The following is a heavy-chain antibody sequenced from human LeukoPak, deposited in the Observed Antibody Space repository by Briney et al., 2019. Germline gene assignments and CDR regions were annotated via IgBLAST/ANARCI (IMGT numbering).Heavy chain of an antibody. CDR1: GGSLSTYY. CDR3: AREGTRVIAAAGTFDY. Sequence: SETLSLTCTVSGGSLSTYYWNWIRQPPGKGLEWLGYIYHSGSTKYNPSLKSRVIISVDTSKSQFSLKLSSVTAADTAVYYCAREGTRVIAAAGTFDYWGQGTLVTVSS. J-gene: IGHJ4*02. CDR2: IYHSGST. V-gene: IGHV4-59*12. D-gene: IGHD6-13*01.